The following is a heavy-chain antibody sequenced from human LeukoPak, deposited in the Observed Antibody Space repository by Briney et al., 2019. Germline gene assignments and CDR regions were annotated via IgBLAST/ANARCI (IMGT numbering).Heavy chain of an antibody. D-gene: IGHD3-10*01. CDR3: AKDDRLSSGYGSSDY. J-gene: IGHJ4*02. V-gene: IGHV3-23*01. CDR2: ISGSGGST. CDR1: GFTFSSFA. Sequence: QPGGSLRLSCAASGFTFSSFAMGWVRQAPGKGLEGVSSISGSGGSTYYADSGKGRFTISRDNSKNTLYLHLNSLRAADTDVSYCAKDDRLSSGYGSSDYWGQGTLVTVSS.